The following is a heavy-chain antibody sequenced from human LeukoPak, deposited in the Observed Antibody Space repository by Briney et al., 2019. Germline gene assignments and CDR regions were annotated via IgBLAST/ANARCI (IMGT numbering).Heavy chain of an antibody. CDR3: ARPATYSYGYLFDY. D-gene: IGHD5-18*01. J-gene: IGHJ4*02. CDR1: GGSISSYY. V-gene: IGHV4-59*12. Sequence: ASETLSLTCTVSGGSISSYYWSWIRQPPGKGLEWIGYIYYSGSTNYNPSLKSRVTISVDTSKNQFSLKLSSVTAADTAVYYCARPATYSYGYLFDYWGQGTLVTVSS. CDR2: IYYSGST.